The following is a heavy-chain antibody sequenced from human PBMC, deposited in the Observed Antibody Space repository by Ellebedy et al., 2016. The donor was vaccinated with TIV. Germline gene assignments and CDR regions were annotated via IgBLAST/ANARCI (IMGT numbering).Heavy chain of an antibody. CDR3: ARARGCSGGSCYHAPAPSYYYYYGMDV. CDR1: GYTFTSYG. Sequence: ASVKVSCXASGYTFTSYGISWVRQAPGQGLEWMGWISAYNGNTNYAQKFQGRVTMTRDTSTSTVYMELSSLRSEDTAVYYCARARGCSGGSCYHAPAPSYYYYYGMDVWGQGTTVTVSS. CDR2: ISAYNGNT. J-gene: IGHJ6*02. V-gene: IGHV1-18*01. D-gene: IGHD2-15*01.